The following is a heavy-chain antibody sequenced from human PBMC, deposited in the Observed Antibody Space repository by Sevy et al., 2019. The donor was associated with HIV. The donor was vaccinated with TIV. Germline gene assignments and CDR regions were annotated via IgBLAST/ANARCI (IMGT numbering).Heavy chain of an antibody. D-gene: IGHD3-16*01. CDR1: GFTFSTYD. J-gene: IGHJ6*02. V-gene: IGHV3-30*18. Sequence: GGSLRLSCTASGFTFSTYDIQWVRQAPGKGLEWVAIIAHDGNYRYYSDSVRGRFSMSRDNSKNTAYLQMSGLSVEDTAVYYCAKNRPPGGSYFSRHGMDVWGRGTTVTVSS. CDR2: IAHDGNYR. CDR3: AKNRPPGGSYFSRHGMDV.